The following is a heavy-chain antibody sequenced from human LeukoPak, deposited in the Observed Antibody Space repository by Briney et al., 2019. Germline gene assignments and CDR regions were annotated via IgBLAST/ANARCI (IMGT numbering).Heavy chain of an antibody. Sequence: PGGSLRLSCAASGFTFSTYVMSWVRQAPGKGLEWVSAISGSGGSTYYADSVKGRFTISRDNSKNTLYLQMNSLRAEDTAVYYCAKDRLGIAVAGTEDYYYYGMDVWGQGTTVTVSS. CDR3: AKDRLGIAVAGTEDYYYYGMDV. D-gene: IGHD6-19*01. CDR1: GFTFSTYV. CDR2: ISGSGGST. V-gene: IGHV3-23*01. J-gene: IGHJ6*02.